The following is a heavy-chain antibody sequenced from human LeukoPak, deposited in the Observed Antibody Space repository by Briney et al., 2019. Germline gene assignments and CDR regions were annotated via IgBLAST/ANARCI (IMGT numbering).Heavy chain of an antibody. V-gene: IGHV1-69*13. CDR2: IIPIFGTA. Sequence: SVKVSCKASGGTFSSYAISWVRQAPGQGLEWMGGIIPIFGTANYAQKFQGRVTITADESTSTAYMELSSLRSEDTAVYYCARVALGRRWLQTSYYYGMNVWGQGTTVTVSS. CDR1: GGTFSSYA. J-gene: IGHJ6*02. CDR3: ARVALGRRWLQTSYYYGMNV. D-gene: IGHD5-24*01.